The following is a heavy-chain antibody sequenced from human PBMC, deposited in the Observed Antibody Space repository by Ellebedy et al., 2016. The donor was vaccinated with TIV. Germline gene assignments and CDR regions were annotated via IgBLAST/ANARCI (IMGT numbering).Heavy chain of an antibody. V-gene: IGHV3-33*01. J-gene: IGHJ3*02. CDR2: IWYDGSNK. Sequence: PGGSLRLSCAASGFTFSRYGMHWVRQAPGKGLEWVAVIWYDGSNKYYGDSVKGRFTISRDNSKNTLYLQMNSLRADDTSVYYCVRAPGIAVAGTVYFHDAFDIWGQGTMVTVSS. D-gene: IGHD6-19*01. CDR1: GFTFSRYG. CDR3: VRAPGIAVAGTVYFHDAFDI.